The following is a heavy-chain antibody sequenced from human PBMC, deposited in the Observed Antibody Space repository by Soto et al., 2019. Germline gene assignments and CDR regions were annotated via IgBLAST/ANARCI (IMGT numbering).Heavy chain of an antibody. CDR2: ISAYNGNT. CDR1: GYTFTSYG. Sequence: ASVKVSCKASGYTFTSYGISWVRQAPGQGLEWMGWISAYNGNTNYAQKLQGRVTMTTGTSTSTAYMELRSLRSDDTAVYYCARASYCSGGSCYYNGWFDPWGQGTLVTVSS. D-gene: IGHD2-15*01. V-gene: IGHV1-18*01. J-gene: IGHJ5*02. CDR3: ARASYCSGGSCYYNGWFDP.